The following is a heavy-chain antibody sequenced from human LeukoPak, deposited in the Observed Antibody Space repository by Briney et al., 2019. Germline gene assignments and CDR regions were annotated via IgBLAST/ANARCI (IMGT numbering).Heavy chain of an antibody. Sequence: SETLSLTCAVYGGSFSGYYWSWVRQPPGKGLEWIGEINHSGSTNYNPSLKSRVTISVDTSKSQFSLKLSSVTAADTAVYYCARGRRVRGVISPYYYYGMDVWGQGTTVTVSS. J-gene: IGHJ6*02. D-gene: IGHD3-10*01. V-gene: IGHV4-34*01. CDR2: INHSGST. CDR1: GGSFSGYY. CDR3: ARGRRVRGVISPYYYYGMDV.